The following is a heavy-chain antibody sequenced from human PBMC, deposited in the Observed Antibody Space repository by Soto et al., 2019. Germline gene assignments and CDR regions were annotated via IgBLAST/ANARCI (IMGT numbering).Heavy chain of an antibody. CDR3: AREGVRGMDV. J-gene: IGHJ6*02. V-gene: IGHV1-8*01. D-gene: IGHD3-16*01. CDR1: GYTFTSYD. CDR2: MNPNSGNT. Sequence: QVQLVQSGAEVKKPGASVKVSCKASGYTFTSYDINWVRQATRQGLEWMGWMNPNSGNTGYAQKFQXXVXMXXNTSISTAYMELSSLRSEETVVYYCAREGVRGMDVWGQGTTVTGSS.